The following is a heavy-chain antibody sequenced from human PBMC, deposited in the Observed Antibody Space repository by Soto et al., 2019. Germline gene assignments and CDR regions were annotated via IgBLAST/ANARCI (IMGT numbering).Heavy chain of an antibody. D-gene: IGHD4-17*01. Sequence: GGSLRLSCAASGFTFSSYGMHWVRQAPGKGPEWVAVIWYDGSNKYYADSVKGRFTISRDNSKNTLYLQMNSLRAEDTAVYYCAKDLQAAVTTPRSNFDYWGQGTLVTVSS. J-gene: IGHJ4*02. CDR3: AKDLQAAVTTPRSNFDY. CDR1: GFTFSSYG. CDR2: IWYDGSNK. V-gene: IGHV3-33*06.